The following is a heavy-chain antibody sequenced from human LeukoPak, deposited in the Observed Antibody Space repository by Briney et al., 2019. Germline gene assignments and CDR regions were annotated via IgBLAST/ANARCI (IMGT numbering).Heavy chain of an antibody. J-gene: IGHJ5*02. D-gene: IGHD3-3*01. Sequence: SETLSLTCTVSGGSISSSSYYWGWIRQPPGKGLEWIGSIYYSGSTYYNPSLKSRVTISVDTSKNQFSLKLSSVTAADTAVYYCARPDSVYSWFDPWGQGTLVTVSS. V-gene: IGHV4-39*01. CDR3: ARPDSVYSWFDP. CDR2: IYYSGST. CDR1: GGSISSSSYY.